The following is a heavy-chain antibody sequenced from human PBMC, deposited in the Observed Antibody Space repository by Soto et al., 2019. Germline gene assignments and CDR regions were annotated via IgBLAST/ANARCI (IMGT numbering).Heavy chain of an antibody. D-gene: IGHD5-12*01. CDR2: IIPILGIA. V-gene: IGHV1-69*02. Sequence: QVQLVQSGAEVKKPGSSVKVSCKASGGTFSSYTISWVRQAPGQGLEWMGRIIPILGIANYAQKFQGRVTITADKSTSTAYMELSSLRSEDTAVYDCARAAWGIVATLPFDYWGQGTLVTVSS. J-gene: IGHJ4*02. CDR3: ARAAWGIVATLPFDY. CDR1: GGTFSSYT.